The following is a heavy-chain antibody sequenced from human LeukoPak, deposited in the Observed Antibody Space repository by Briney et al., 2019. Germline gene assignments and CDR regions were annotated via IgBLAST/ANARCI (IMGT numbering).Heavy chain of an antibody. D-gene: IGHD6-13*01. CDR2: FDPEDGET. CDR1: GYTFTSYA. Sequence: GASVKVSCKASGYTFTSYAMNWVRQAPGKGLEWMGGFDPEDGETIYAQKFQGRVTMTEDTSTDTAYMELSSLRSEDTAVYYCATDAGSSWYWGQGTLVTVSS. V-gene: IGHV1-24*01. J-gene: IGHJ4*02. CDR3: ATDAGSSWY.